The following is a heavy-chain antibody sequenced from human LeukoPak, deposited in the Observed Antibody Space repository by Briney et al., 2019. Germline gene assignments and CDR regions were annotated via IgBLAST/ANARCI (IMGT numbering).Heavy chain of an antibody. CDR1: GGTFSSYA. Sequence: SVKVSCKASGGTFSSYAISWVRQAPGQGLEWMGGIIPIFGTANYAQKFQGRVTITTDESTSTAYMELSSLRSEDTAVYYFARGYYDSSGSSWFDPWGQGTLVTVSS. V-gene: IGHV1-69*05. CDR2: IIPIFGTA. J-gene: IGHJ5*02. D-gene: IGHD3-22*01. CDR3: ARGYYDSSGSSWFDP.